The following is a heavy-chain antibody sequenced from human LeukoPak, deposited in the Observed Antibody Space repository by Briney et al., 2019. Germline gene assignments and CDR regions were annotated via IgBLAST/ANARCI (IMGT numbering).Heavy chain of an antibody. CDR1: GFTFDIYE. V-gene: IGHV3-48*03. D-gene: IGHD3-22*01. Sequence: PGGSLRLSCGASGFTFDIYEMNWVRQAPGKGLEWVSYISTSGSTIYYADSVKGRFTVSRDNAQNSLYLQMNSLRAEDTAVYYCARELYDSSGYWSNHDAFDIWGQGTMVTVSS. J-gene: IGHJ3*02. CDR3: ARELYDSSGYWSNHDAFDI. CDR2: ISTSGSTI.